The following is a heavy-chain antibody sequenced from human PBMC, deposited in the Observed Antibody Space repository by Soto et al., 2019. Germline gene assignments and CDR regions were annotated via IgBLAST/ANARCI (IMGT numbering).Heavy chain of an antibody. CDR1: GGSIRGYY. J-gene: IGHJ4*02. D-gene: IGHD6-13*01. Sequence: NPSETLSLTCTVSGGSIRGYYWSWIRQPAGKGLEWIGRIYSSGSTTYNPSLKSRLTMSLDTSRNQFSLKLSSVTAADTAVYYCARLSTSWYYFDYWGQGTLVTVSS. CDR3: ARLSTSWYYFDY. V-gene: IGHV4-4*07. CDR2: IYSSGST.